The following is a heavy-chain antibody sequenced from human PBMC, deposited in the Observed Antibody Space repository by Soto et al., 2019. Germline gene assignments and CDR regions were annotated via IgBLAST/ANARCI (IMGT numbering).Heavy chain of an antibody. CDR3: ARGGVKRWLQNYYYYGMDV. J-gene: IGHJ6*02. Sequence: SVKVSCKASGGTFSSYAISWVRQAPGQGHEWMGGIVPIFGTANYAQKFQGRVTITADESTSTAYMELSSLRSEDTAVYYCARGGVKRWLQNYYYYGMDVWGQGTTVTVSS. D-gene: IGHD5-12*01. CDR1: GGTFSSYA. CDR2: IVPIFGTA. V-gene: IGHV1-69*13.